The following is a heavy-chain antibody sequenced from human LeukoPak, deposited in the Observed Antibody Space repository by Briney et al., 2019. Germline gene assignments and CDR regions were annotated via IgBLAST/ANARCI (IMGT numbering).Heavy chain of an antibody. CDR3: ARDRITMIVGTWFDP. J-gene: IGHJ5*02. CDR1: GFTFSSYG. Sequence: GRSPRLSCAASGFTFSSYGMHWVRQAPGKGLEWVAVIWYDGSNKYYADSVKGRFTISRDNSKNTLYLQMNSLRAEDTAVYYCARDRITMIVGTWFDPWGQGTLVTVSS. D-gene: IGHD3-22*01. V-gene: IGHV3-33*01. CDR2: IWYDGSNK.